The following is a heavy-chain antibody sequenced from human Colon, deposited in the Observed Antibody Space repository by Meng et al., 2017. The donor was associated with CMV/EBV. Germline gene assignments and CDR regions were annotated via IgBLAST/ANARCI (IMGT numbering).Heavy chain of an antibody. CDR3: AAQRRAGFDS. J-gene: IGHJ5*01. D-gene: IGHD5-24*01. V-gene: IGHV3-53*01. CDR1: GFTVSSHY. Sequence: EVQLVESGGGLIQPGGSLSLSVTASGFTVSSHYMSWVRQAPGKGLEWVSVIYSGGSTYYADSVKGRFTISGDNAENTLYLQMDSLRVDDTAVYYCAAQRRAGFDSWGQGTLVTVSS. CDR2: IYSGGST.